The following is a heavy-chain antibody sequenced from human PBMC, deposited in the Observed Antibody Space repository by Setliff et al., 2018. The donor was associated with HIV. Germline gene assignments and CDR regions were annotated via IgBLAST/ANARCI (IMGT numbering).Heavy chain of an antibody. D-gene: IGHD6-13*01. CDR2: ISGSGGRT. Sequence: SLRLSCAASGFTFNNYAMSWVRQAPGKGLEWVSDISGSGGRTYYADSVKGRFTISRDSSKNTLYLQMNSLRAEDTAVYYCARGGSNSWSPFDYWGQGTLVTVSS. V-gene: IGHV3-23*01. CDR3: ARGGSNSWSPFDY. J-gene: IGHJ4*02. CDR1: GFTFNNYA.